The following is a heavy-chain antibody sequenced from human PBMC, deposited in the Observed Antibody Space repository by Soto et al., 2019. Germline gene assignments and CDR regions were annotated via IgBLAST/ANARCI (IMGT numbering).Heavy chain of an antibody. CDR2: ISYDGTNK. V-gene: IGHV3-30-3*01. D-gene: IGHD6-25*01. CDR1: GFTFSSYS. J-gene: IGHJ4*02. Sequence: GGSLRLSCAASGFTFSSYSMHWVRQAPGKGLEWVAVISYDGTNKYHADSVKGRFTISRDNAKNSLYLQMNSLRDEDTAVYYCARDYSRASCGFDYWGQGTLVTVSS. CDR3: ARDYSRASCGFDY.